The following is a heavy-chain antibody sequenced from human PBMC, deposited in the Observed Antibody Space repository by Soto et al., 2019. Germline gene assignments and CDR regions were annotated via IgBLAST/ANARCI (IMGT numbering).Heavy chain of an antibody. CDR1: GYTFTSYY. CDR2: INPSGGST. Sequence: ASVKVSCKASGYTFTSYYMHWVRQAPGQGLEWMGIINPSGGSTSYAQKFQGRVTMTRDTSTSTVYMELSSLRAEDTALYYCAKEPEYSSSSHWFDPWGQGTLVTVSS. V-gene: IGHV1-46*01. J-gene: IGHJ5*02. CDR3: AKEPEYSSSSHWFDP. D-gene: IGHD6-6*01.